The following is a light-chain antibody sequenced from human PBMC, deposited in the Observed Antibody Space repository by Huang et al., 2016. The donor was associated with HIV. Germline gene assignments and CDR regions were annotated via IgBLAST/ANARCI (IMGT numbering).Light chain of an antibody. Sequence: DIQMTQSPSSLSASVGDRVSITCRARQGISNYLAWYQQRPGKVPKLLIYAASTLQSGVPSRFSGRGSGTDFTLTISGLQPEDVGTYYCQKYDSAPWTFGQGTKVEIK. J-gene: IGKJ1*01. CDR2: AAS. CDR3: QKYDSAPWT. V-gene: IGKV1-27*01. CDR1: QGISNY.